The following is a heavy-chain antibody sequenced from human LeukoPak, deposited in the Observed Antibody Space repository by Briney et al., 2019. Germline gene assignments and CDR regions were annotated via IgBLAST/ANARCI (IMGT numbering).Heavy chain of an antibody. CDR2: IWSDRSNK. CDR1: RFTFSSYG. V-gene: IGHV3-33*01. D-gene: IGHD3-9*01. Sequence: PRRSLRLSCAASRFTFSSYGMHRVRQAPGKPLDRVAVIWSDRSNKYYADSVKGRFTISRDNSKNTLYLQMNSLRAEDTAVYYCARGLSYYDILTGYYVYYFDYWGQGTLVTVSS. J-gene: IGHJ4*02. CDR3: ARGLSYYDILTGYYVYYFDY.